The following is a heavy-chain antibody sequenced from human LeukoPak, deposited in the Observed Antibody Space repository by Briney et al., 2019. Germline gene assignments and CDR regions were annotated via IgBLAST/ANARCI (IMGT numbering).Heavy chain of an antibody. D-gene: IGHD4-17*01. Sequence: SETLSLTCTVSGYSISSGYYWGWIRQPPGKGLEWIGSIYHSGSTYYNPSLKSRVTISVDTSKNQFSLKLSSVTAADTAVYYCARDGVHDYCDCFDYWGQGTLVTVSS. CDR1: GYSISSGYY. J-gene: IGHJ4*02. CDR3: ARDGVHDYCDCFDY. V-gene: IGHV4-38-2*02. CDR2: IYHSGST.